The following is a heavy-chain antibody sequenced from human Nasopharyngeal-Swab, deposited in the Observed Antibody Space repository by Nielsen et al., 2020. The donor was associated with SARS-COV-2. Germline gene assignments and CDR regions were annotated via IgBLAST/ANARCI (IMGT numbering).Heavy chain of an antibody. D-gene: IGHD2-21*01. CDR2: IYYSGST. Sequence: PPGKGLEWIGYIYYSGSTNYNPSLKSRVTISVDTSKNQFSLKLSSVTAADTAVYYCARQFLYYYGMDVWGQGTTVTVSS. V-gene: IGHV4-61*07. J-gene: IGHJ6*02. CDR3: ARQFLYYYGMDV.